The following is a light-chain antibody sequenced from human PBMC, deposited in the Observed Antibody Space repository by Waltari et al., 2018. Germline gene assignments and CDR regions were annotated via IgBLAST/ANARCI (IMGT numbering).Light chain of an antibody. V-gene: IGKV4-1*01. CDR2: WAS. CDR1: QSVLSTSNDKNY. Sequence: DIVMTQSPDSLAVSLVESATITSKSRQSVLSTSNDKNYLGCFQQKPGQPPKLLVSWASTRDSGVLDRFSGSGSGTDFTLNISSLQAEDVAVYYCKQCYNFPYTFGQGTKLEIK. J-gene: IGKJ2*01. CDR3: KQCYNFPYT.